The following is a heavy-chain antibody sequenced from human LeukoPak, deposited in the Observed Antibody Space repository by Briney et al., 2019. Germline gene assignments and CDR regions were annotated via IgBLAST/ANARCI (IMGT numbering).Heavy chain of an antibody. D-gene: IGHD3-22*01. CDR3: ARGLKRITMTECGY. CDR2: ISSSSSYI. J-gene: IGHJ4*02. CDR1: GFTFSSYW. Sequence: PGGSLRLSCAASGFTFSSYWMNWVRQAPGKGLEWVSSISSSSSYIYYADSVKGRFTISRDNAKNSLYLQMNSLRAEDTAVYYCARGLKRITMTECGYWGQGTLVTVSS. V-gene: IGHV3-21*01.